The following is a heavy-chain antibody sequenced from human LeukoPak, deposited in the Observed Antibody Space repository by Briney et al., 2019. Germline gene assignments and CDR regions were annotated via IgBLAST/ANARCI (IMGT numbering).Heavy chain of an antibody. CDR3: ARGWSGYYPYYYYYMDV. J-gene: IGHJ6*03. CDR1: GGSFSGYY. V-gene: IGHV4-34*01. CDR2: INHSGST. Sequence: SETLSLTCAVYGGSFSGYYWSWIRQPPGKGLEWIGEINHSGSTNYNPSLKSRVTISVDTSKNQFSLKLSSVTAADTAVYYCARGWSGYYPYYYYYMDVWGKGTTVTVSS. D-gene: IGHD3-3*01.